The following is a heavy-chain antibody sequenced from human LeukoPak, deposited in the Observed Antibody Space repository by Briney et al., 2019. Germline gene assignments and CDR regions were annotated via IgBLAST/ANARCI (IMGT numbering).Heavy chain of an antibody. CDR1: GFTFSSYA. J-gene: IGHJ5*01. CDR3: AKDRWAAVGPVLSEFVLALELDS. CDR2: IRGSGGST. D-gene: IGHD1-1*01. Sequence: GGSLRLSCAASGFTFSSYAMSWVRQAQGERMEWVSAIRGSGGSTYYADSVKGRFTISRDNSKNTLYLQMNSLRAEDTAVYYCAKDRWAAVGPVLSEFVLALELDSWGQGTLVTVSS. V-gene: IGHV3-23*01.